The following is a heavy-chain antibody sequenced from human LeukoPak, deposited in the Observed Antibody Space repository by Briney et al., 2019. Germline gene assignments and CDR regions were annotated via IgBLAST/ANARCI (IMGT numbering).Heavy chain of an antibody. J-gene: IGHJ6*02. V-gene: IGHV3-15*07. D-gene: IGHD2-15*01. CDR1: GFTFSNAW. CDR3: TSRTPGYCSGGSCYSDYYYGMDV. Sequence: SGGSLRLSCAASGFTFSNAWMDWVRQAPGKGLEWVGRIKSKTDGGTTDYAAPVKGRFTISRDDSKNTLYLQMNSLKTEDTAVYYCTSRTPGYCSGGSCYSDYYYGMDVWGQGTTVTVSS. CDR2: IKSKTDGGTT.